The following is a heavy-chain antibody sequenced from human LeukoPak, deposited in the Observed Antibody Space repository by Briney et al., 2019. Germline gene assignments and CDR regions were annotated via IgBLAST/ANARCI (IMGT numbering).Heavy chain of an antibody. D-gene: IGHD2-15*01. V-gene: IGHV3-21*01. CDR1: GFSFSSYN. CDR2: IISSSSYI. CDR3: ARDGRRRDYCDSGSCYWYFDL. J-gene: IGHJ2*01. Sequence: GGSLRLSCAASGFSFSSYNMNWVGQDPGRGLEGVSSIISSSSYIYYADSLKGRFTISRDNAKNSLYLQMNSLRAEDTAVYYCARDGRRRDYCDSGSCYWYFDLWGRGTLVTVSS.